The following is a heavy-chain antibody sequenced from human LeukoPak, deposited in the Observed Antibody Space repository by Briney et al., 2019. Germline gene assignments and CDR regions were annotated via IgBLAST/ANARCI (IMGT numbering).Heavy chain of an antibody. Sequence: GRSLRLSCTASRFIFSSYAMHWVRQAPGKGLEWVAVISYDGSNKYYADSVKGRFTISRDKSKNTLYLQMNSLRAEDTAVYYCAREACPYRLCYYDSSGYSLNYYFDYWGQGTLVTVSS. V-gene: IGHV3-30-3*01. CDR2: ISYDGSNK. CDR1: RFIFSSYA. J-gene: IGHJ4*02. D-gene: IGHD3-22*01. CDR3: AREACPYRLCYYDSSGYSLNYYFDY.